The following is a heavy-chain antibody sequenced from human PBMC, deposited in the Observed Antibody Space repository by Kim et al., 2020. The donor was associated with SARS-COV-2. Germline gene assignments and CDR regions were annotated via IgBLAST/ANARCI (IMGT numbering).Heavy chain of an antibody. V-gene: IGHV3-23*01. CDR3: AEGPYCSSTSCYSVGAFDI. D-gene: IGHD2-2*01. CDR2: ISGSGGST. CDR1: GFTFSSHA. Sequence: GGSLRLSCAASGFTFSSHAMSWVRQAPGKGLEWVSAISGSGGSTYYADSVKGRFTVSRDNSKNTLYLQMNTLRAEDTAVYYCAEGPYCSSTSCYSVGAFDIWGQGTMVTVSS. J-gene: IGHJ3*02.